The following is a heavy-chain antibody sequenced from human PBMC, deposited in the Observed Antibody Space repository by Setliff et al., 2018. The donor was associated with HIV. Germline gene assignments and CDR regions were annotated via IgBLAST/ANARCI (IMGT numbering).Heavy chain of an antibody. CDR1: GYSFTSYW. Sequence: GESLKISCKGSGYSFTSYWISWVRQMPGKGLEWMGRIDPSDSYTDYSPSFQGHVTISADKSISTAYLQWSSLKASDTAMYYCARQDTVMVTGFDYWGQGTLVTVSS. CDR2: IDPSDSYT. V-gene: IGHV5-10-1*01. J-gene: IGHJ4*02. CDR3: ARQDTVMVTGFDY. D-gene: IGHD5-18*01.